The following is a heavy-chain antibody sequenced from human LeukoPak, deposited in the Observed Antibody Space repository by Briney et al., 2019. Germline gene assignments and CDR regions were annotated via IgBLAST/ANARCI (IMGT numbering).Heavy chain of an antibody. CDR2: ISGSGSTT. D-gene: IGHD6-13*01. Sequence: GGSLRLSCAASGFTFSSYVMTWVRQAPGKGLEWVSGISGSGSTTYSADSVKGRFTISRDNSKNTLYLQMNSLRAEDTAVYYCAKRSGSSWYGPIDYWGQGTLVTVSS. CDR3: AKRSGSSWYGPIDY. CDR1: GFTFSSYV. J-gene: IGHJ4*02. V-gene: IGHV3-23*01.